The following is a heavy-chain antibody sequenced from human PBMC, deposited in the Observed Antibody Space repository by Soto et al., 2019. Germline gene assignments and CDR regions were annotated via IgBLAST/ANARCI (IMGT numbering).Heavy chain of an antibody. V-gene: IGHV3-23*01. J-gene: IGHJ6*02. D-gene: IGHD3-3*01. CDR2: ISGSGGST. CDR3: AKDSAYYDFWSGPYYYYYGMDV. Sequence: PGGSLRLSCAASGFTFSSYAMSWVRQAPGKGLEWVSAISGSGGSTYYADSAKGRFTISRDNSKNTLYLQMNSLRAEDTAVYYCAKDSAYYDFWSGPYYYYYGMDVWGQGTTVTVSS. CDR1: GFTFSSYA.